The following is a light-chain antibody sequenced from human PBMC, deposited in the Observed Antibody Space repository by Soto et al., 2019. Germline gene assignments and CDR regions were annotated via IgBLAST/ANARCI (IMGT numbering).Light chain of an antibody. CDR2: DAS. Sequence: EIVLTQSPATLSLSPGERATLSCSASQSVSSYLAWYQQKPGQAPRLLIYDASNRATGFPARFSGSGSGTDFTLTISSLEPEDFAVYFCLQRSNWPPTFGQGTKVDIK. V-gene: IGKV3-11*01. J-gene: IGKJ1*01. CDR3: LQRSNWPPT. CDR1: QSVSSY.